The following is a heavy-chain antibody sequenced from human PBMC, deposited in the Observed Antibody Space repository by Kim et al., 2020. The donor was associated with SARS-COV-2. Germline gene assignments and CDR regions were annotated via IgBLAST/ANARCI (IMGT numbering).Heavy chain of an antibody. CDR1: GFTFSSYG. D-gene: IGHD4-17*01. Sequence: GGSLRLSCAASGFTFSSYGMHWVRQAPGTGLEWVAVISYDGSNKYYADSVKGRFTISRDNSKNTLYLQMNTLRAEDTAVYYCAKDQLGDYEFLFAYWGQGTLVTVSS. CDR2: ISYDGSNK. CDR3: AKDQLGDYEFLFAY. J-gene: IGHJ4*02. V-gene: IGHV3-30*18.